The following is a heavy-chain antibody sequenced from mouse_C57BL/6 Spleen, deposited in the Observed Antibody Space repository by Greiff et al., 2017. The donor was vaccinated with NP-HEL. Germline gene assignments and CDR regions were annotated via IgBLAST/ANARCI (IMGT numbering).Heavy chain of an antibody. D-gene: IGHD1-3*01. Sequence: VQLKESGPGLVAPSQSLSITCTVSGFSLTSSGVHWVRQPPGKGLEWRGVIWAGGNTNYNSALISRLSINKDNSKSQVFLKMNSLQTDDTAMYYCARLEDIWGQGTTLTVSS. J-gene: IGHJ2*01. CDR2: IWAGGNT. CDR1: GFSLTSSG. CDR3: ARLEDI. V-gene: IGHV2-9*02.